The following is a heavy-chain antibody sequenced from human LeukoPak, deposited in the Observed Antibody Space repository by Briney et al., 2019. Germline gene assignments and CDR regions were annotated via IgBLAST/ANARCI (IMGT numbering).Heavy chain of an antibody. Sequence: SVKVSCKASGGTFSSYAISWVRQAPGQGLEWMGGIIPIFGTANYAQKFQGRVTITADESTSTAYMELSSLRSEDTAVYYCASQPPFSSGYYTYYGMDVWGQGTTVTVSS. CDR1: GGTFSSYA. J-gene: IGHJ6*02. CDR3: ASQPPFSSGYYTYYGMDV. CDR2: IIPIFGTA. D-gene: IGHD3-3*01. V-gene: IGHV1-69*01.